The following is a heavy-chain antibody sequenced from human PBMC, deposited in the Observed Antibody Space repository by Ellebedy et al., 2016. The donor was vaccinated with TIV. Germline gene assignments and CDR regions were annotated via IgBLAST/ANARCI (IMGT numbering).Heavy chain of an antibody. J-gene: IGHJ5*02. CDR2: IIPIIATT. V-gene: IGHV1-69*06. CDR3: ATDYYGSGSLLASFDP. CDR1: GGTFSSSA. Sequence: AASVKVSCKASGGTFSSSAINWVRQAPGQGLEWMGAIIPIIATTNYAQKFQGRVMITADKSTAYMEVSSLRSEDTAVYYCATDYYGSGSLLASFDPWGQGTLVTVSS. D-gene: IGHD3-10*01.